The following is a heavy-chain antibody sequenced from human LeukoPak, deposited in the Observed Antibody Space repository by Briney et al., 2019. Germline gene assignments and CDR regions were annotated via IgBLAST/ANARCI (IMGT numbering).Heavy chain of an antibody. Sequence: VASVKVSCKASGGTISSYAISWVRQAPGQGLEWMGGIIPIFGTANYAQKFQGRVTITTDESTSTAYMELSSLRSEDTAVYYCASGYSYGSDLDYWGQGTLVTVSS. CDR3: ASGYSYGSDLDY. CDR1: GGTISSYA. D-gene: IGHD5-18*01. J-gene: IGHJ4*02. V-gene: IGHV1-69*05. CDR2: IIPIFGTA.